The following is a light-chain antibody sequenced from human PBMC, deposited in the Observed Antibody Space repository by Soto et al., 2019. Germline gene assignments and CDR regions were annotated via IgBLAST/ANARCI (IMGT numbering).Light chain of an antibody. V-gene: IGLV1-40*01. CDR2: NNS. CDR3: QSYDSRLSTAL. Sequence: QSVLTQPPSVSGAPGQRVTVSCTGSNSNIGSGFEVHWYKQFPGRAPKLLIFNNSNRPSGGPDRFSGSKSGTSAALAITGLQSEDEADYYCQSYDSRLSTALCGGGTKLTVL. J-gene: IGLJ2*01. CDR1: NSNIGSGFE.